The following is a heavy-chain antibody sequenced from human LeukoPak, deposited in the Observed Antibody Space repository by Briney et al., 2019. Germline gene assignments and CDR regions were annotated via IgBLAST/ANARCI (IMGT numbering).Heavy chain of an antibody. CDR1: GGTFSSYA. Sequence: SVKVSCKASGGTFSSYAISWVRQAPGQGLEWMGGIIPIFGTANYAQKFQGRVTITADESTSTAYMELSSLRSEDTAVYYCAEGGTGGDRYSVPHCYYYGMDVWGQGTTVTVSS. CDR3: AEGGTGGDRYSVPHCYYYGMDV. D-gene: IGHD2-21*02. CDR2: IIPIFGTA. V-gene: IGHV1-69*13. J-gene: IGHJ6*02.